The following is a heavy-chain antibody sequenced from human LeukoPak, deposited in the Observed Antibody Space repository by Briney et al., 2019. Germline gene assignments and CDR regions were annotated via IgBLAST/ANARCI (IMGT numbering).Heavy chain of an antibody. D-gene: IGHD6-19*01. CDR2: ISYDAYRE. Sequence: GRSLRLSCAASGFTFSSYAMHWVRQAPGKGLEWVAVISYDAYREYHADSVKGRFTISRDNSKNTLYLQMNSLRAEDTAVYYCAKCGSGCNFDYWGQGTLVTVSS. V-gene: IGHV3-30-3*02. CDR3: AKCGSGCNFDY. CDR1: GFTFSSYA. J-gene: IGHJ4*02.